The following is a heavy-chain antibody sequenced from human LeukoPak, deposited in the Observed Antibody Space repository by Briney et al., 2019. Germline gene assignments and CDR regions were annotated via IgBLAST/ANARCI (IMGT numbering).Heavy chain of an antibody. CDR1: GFTFGDYA. CDR2: IRSKAYGGTT. CDR3: TRFVGVGATVLAVFDY. Sequence: PGRSLRLSCTASGFTFGDYAMSWVRQAPGKGLEWVGFIRSKAYGGTTEYAASAKGRFTISRDDSKSIAYLQMNSLKTEDTAVYYCTRFVGVGATVLAVFDYWGQGTLVTVSS. D-gene: IGHD1-26*01. V-gene: IGHV3-49*04. J-gene: IGHJ4*02.